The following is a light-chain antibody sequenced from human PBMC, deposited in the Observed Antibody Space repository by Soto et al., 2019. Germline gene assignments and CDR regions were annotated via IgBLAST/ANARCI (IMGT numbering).Light chain of an antibody. CDR2: DND. J-gene: IGLJ3*02. CDR1: TSNIAINY. V-gene: IGLV1-51*01. Sequence: QSVLTQPLSVSAPPGQKVTISCSGSTSNIAINYVSWYQKVPGTAPTLLIYDNDKRPSGIPDRFSASKSGTAATLDISGLQTGDEADYYCATWDISLTAVLFGGGTKLTVL. CDR3: ATWDISLTAVL.